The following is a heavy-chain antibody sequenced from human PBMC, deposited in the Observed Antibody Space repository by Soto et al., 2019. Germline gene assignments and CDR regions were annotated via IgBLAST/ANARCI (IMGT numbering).Heavy chain of an antibody. Sequence: PGESLKIPCKGSGYSFTSYWIGWVRQMPGKGLEWMGIIYPGDSDTRYSPSFQGQVTISADKSISTAYLQWSSLKASDTAMYYCARNVDCSSTSCYGDTEWFDPWGQGTLVTVSS. D-gene: IGHD2-2*01. J-gene: IGHJ5*02. V-gene: IGHV5-51*01. CDR1: GYSFTSYW. CDR3: ARNVDCSSTSCYGDTEWFDP. CDR2: IYPGDSDT.